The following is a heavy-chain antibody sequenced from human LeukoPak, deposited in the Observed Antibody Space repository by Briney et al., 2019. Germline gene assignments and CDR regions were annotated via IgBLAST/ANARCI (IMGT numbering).Heavy chain of an antibody. CDR3: ARGVFYDSSGGDAFDI. D-gene: IGHD3-22*01. Sequence: GGSLRLSCAASGFTFSSYGMHWVRQAPGKGLEWVAVIWYDGSNKYYADSVKGRFTISRDNSKNTLYLQMNSLRAEDTAVYYCARGVFYDSSGGDAFDIWGQGTMVTVSS. J-gene: IGHJ3*02. CDR2: IWYDGSNK. CDR1: GFTFSSYG. V-gene: IGHV3-33*01.